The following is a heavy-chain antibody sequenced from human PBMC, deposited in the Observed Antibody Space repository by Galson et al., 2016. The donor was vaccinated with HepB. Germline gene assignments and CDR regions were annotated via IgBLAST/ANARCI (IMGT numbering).Heavy chain of an antibody. CDR3: ARGNNDYYDSSGFFDY. CDR1: GLTFSIYG. V-gene: IGHV1-18*01. D-gene: IGHD3-22*01. CDR2: ISAANGDT. J-gene: IGHJ4*02. Sequence: SVKVSCKASGLTFSIYGFNWVRQAPGQGLEWMGWISAANGDTHYAQTFQGRVTMTTDTSTSTVYLELRSLRSDDTAMYFCARGNNDYYDSSGFFDYWGQGTLVTVSS.